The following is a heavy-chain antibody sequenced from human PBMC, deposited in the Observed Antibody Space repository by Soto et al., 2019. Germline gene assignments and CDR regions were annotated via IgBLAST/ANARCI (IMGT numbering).Heavy chain of an antibody. CDR1: GFTFSSYG. D-gene: IGHD6-13*01. Sequence: QVQLVESGGGVVQPGRSLRLSCAASGFTFSSYGMHWVRQAPGKGLEWVAVIWYDGSNKYYADSVKGRFTISRDNSKNAPYLQMNSLRAEDTAVYYCARGSYYYSSSWSADAFDIWGQGTMVTVSS. J-gene: IGHJ3*02. CDR2: IWYDGSNK. V-gene: IGHV3-33*01. CDR3: ARGSYYYSSSWSADAFDI.